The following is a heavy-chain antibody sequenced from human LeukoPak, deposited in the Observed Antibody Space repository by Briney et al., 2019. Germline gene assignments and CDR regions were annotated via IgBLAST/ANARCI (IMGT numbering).Heavy chain of an antibody. Sequence: PSETLPLTCAVYGGSFSGYYWSWIRQPPGKGLEWIGEINHSGSTNYNPSLKSRVTISVDTSKNQFSLKLSSVTAADTAVYYCARTMIVVVIHDAFDIWGQGTMVTVSS. D-gene: IGHD3-22*01. CDR3: ARTMIVVVIHDAFDI. CDR2: INHSGST. V-gene: IGHV4-34*01. CDR1: GGSFSGYY. J-gene: IGHJ3*02.